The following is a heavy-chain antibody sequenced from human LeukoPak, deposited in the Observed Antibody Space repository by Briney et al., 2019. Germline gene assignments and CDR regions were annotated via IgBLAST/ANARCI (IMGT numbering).Heavy chain of an antibody. J-gene: IGHJ4*02. CDR1: GYKFTKFY. Sequence: ASVKVSCKATGYKFTKFYMHWVRQAPGQGLEWMGIINPRDISASYAQKFRGRVTMTRDMSTNTVYMELSSLRSEDTAVYYCARDPLDSSGYFVPFDYWGQGTLVTVSS. D-gene: IGHD3-22*01. V-gene: IGHV1-46*01. CDR2: INPRDISA. CDR3: ARDPLDSSGYFVPFDY.